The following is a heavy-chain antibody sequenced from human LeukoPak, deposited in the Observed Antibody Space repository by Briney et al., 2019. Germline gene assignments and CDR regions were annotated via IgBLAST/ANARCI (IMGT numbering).Heavy chain of an antibody. D-gene: IGHD3-22*01. CDR3: ARVVNDYYDSSGYLFDP. Sequence: SETLSLTCAVSGGSLSSSYWRSWVRPPPGKGLEWIGEIYHSGSTKYNPSLKSRVTISVGKSKNQFSLKLSYVTAADKAVYYCARVVNDYYDSSGYLFDPWGRGTLVTVSS. CDR2: IYHSGST. J-gene: IGHJ5*02. V-gene: IGHV4-4*02. CDR1: GGSLSSSYW.